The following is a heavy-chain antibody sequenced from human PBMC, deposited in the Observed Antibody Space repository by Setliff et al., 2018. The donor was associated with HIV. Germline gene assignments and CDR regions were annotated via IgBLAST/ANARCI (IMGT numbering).Heavy chain of an antibody. Sequence: VGSLRLSCEASGFTFRSYWVSWVRQAPGKGLEWVAAISPAGDEIHYVDSVRGRFTISRDNAKNSLYLQTSSLRAEDTAVYYCARVVAGSWGQGTLVTVSS. J-gene: IGHJ5*02. CDR3: ARVVAGS. CDR1: GFTFRSYW. D-gene: IGHD6-19*01. V-gene: IGHV3-7*01. CDR2: ISPAGDEI.